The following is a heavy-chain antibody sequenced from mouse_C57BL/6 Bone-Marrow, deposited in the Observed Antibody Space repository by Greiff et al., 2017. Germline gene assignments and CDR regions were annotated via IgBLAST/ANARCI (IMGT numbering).Heavy chain of an antibody. CDR2: IDPENGDT. V-gene: IGHV14-4*01. CDR3: TTLYYGNYDYFDY. D-gene: IGHD2-1*01. Sequence: EVQLQESGAELVRPGASVKLSCTASGFNIKDDYMHWVKQRPEQGLEWIGWIDPENGDTEYASKFQGKATITADPASNTACLQLSSLTSEDTAVYYCTTLYYGNYDYFDYWGQGTTLTVSS. CDR1: GFNIKDDY. J-gene: IGHJ2*01.